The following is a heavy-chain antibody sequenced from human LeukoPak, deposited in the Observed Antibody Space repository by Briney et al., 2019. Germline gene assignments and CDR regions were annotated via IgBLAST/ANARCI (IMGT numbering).Heavy chain of an antibody. CDR3: ARSDRYSGTYFED. CDR2: ISYSGST. V-gene: IGHV4-59*01. CDR1: DASMSHYY. J-gene: IGHJ4*02. Sequence: SETLSLTCTVSDASMSHYYWSWIRQPPGKGLQWIGNISYSGSTNYNPSLKSRVTISIHTSKNQFSLKLSSVTAADTAVYYCARSDRYSGTYFEDWGQGTLVTVSS. D-gene: IGHD1-26*01.